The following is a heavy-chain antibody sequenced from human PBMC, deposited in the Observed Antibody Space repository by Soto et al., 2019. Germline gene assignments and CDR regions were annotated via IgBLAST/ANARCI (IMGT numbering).Heavy chain of an antibody. CDR3: TRGGIELWGSY. J-gene: IGHJ4*02. CDR2: INSDGSST. Sequence: EVQLVESGGGLVQPGGSLRLSCAASGFTFSTYWMHWVRQAPGQGLVWVSRINSDGSSTSYADSVKGRFTISRDNAKNTLCLHMSRLRAEDTAVYYCTRGGIELWGSYWGQGTLVTVSS. V-gene: IGHV3-74*01. D-gene: IGHD5-18*01. CDR1: GFTFSTYW.